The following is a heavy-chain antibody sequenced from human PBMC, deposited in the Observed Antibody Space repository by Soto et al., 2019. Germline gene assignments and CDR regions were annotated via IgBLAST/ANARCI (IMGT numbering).Heavy chain of an antibody. V-gene: IGHV4-4*02. J-gene: IGHJ5*02. D-gene: IGHD2-2*01. CDR3: ARRIPAAPTWFDP. Sequence: QVQLQESGPGLVKPSGTLSLTCAVSGGSISSGTWWSWVRQSPGRGLEWIGEIYHSGSPNYNPSLKSSVTMSVDKSKNLCSLSLSSVTAADSALYYCARRIPAAPTWFDPWGQGTLVTVSS. CDR1: GGSISSGTW. CDR2: IYHSGSP.